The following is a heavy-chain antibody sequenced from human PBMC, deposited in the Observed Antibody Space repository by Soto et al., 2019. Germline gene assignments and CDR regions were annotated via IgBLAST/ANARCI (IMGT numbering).Heavy chain of an antibody. CDR2: IYPGDSDT. V-gene: IGHV5-51*01. D-gene: IGHD2-15*01. J-gene: IGHJ4*02. CDR3: ARRLGRSGIGGLGYFDS. CDR1: GYSFTTYW. Sequence: DVQLVQSGAEVNKHGESLKISCKGSGYSFTTYWIGWVRKMPGKGLEWMGIIYPGDSDTRYSPSFQGQVTISADKSISTAYLQWSSLKASDTSMYYCARRLGRSGIGGLGYFDSWGQGTLVTVSS.